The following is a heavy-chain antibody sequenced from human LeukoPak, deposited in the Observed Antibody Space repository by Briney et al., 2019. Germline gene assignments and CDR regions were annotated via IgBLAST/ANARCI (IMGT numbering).Heavy chain of an antibody. V-gene: IGHV1-18*01. D-gene: IGHD2-2*01. CDR3: ARERRYCSSTSCYYYYYYMDV. Sequence: EASVKVSCKASGYTFTSYGISWVRQAPGQGLEWMGWISAYNGNTNYAQKLQGRVTMTTDTSTSTAYMELRSLRSDDTAVYYCARERRYCSSTSCYYYYYYMDVWGKGTTVTISS. CDR2: ISAYNGNT. CDR1: GYTFTSYG. J-gene: IGHJ6*03.